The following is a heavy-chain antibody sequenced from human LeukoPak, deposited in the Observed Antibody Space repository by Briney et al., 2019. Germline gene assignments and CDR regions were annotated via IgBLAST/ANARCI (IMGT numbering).Heavy chain of an antibody. J-gene: IGHJ3*02. Sequence: GGSLRLSCAASGFTLSSYAMSWVRQAPGKGLEWVSAISGSGGSTYYADSVKGRFTISRDNSKNTLYLQMNSLRAEDTAVYYCAKGYCSGGSCYATAYAFDIWGQGTVVTVSS. V-gene: IGHV3-23*01. D-gene: IGHD2-15*01. CDR1: GFTLSSYA. CDR2: ISGSGGST. CDR3: AKGYCSGGSCYATAYAFDI.